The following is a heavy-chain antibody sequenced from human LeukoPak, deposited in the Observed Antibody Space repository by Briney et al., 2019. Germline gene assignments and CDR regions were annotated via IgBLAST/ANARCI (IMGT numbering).Heavy chain of an antibody. J-gene: IGHJ6*04. CDR1: GFTFSGSA. D-gene: IGHD3-3*01. V-gene: IGHV3-73*01. Sequence: GGSLRLSCAASGFTFSGSAMHWVRQASGKGLEWVGCIRSKANSYATAYAASVKGRFTISRDDSKNTAYLQMNSLKTEDTAVYYCTRHNERITIFGVDTPVDVWGKGTTVTVSS. CDR2: IRSKANSYAT. CDR3: TRHNERITIFGVDTPVDV.